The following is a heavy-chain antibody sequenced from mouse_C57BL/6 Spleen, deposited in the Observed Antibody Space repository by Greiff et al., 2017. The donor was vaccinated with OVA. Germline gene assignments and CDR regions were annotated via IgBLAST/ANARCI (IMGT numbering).Heavy chain of an antibody. J-gene: IGHJ3*01. Sequence: QVQLKQPGAELVRPGSSVKLSCKASGYTFTSYWMHWVKQRPRQGLEWIGNIDPSDSETHYNLKFKDKATLTVDKSSSTAYMQLSSLTSEDAAVYDCAKWDYSNHFADWGQGTLVTVSA. CDR2: IDPSDSET. V-gene: IGHV1-52*01. D-gene: IGHD2-5*01. CDR1: GYTFTSYW. CDR3: AKWDYSNHFAD.